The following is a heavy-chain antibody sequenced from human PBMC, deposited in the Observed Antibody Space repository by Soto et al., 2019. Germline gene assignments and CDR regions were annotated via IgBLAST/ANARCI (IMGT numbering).Heavy chain of an antibody. V-gene: IGHV3-15*01. CDR1: GFTFSNAW. J-gene: IGHJ4*02. Sequence: GGSLRLSCAASGFTFSNAWMSWVRQAPGKGLEWVGRIKSKTDGGTTDYAAPVKGRFTISRDDSKNTLYLQMNSLKTEDTAVYYCTTARLVVAATIDYWGQGTLVTVSS. CDR2: IKSKTDGGTT. CDR3: TTARLVVAATIDY. D-gene: IGHD2-15*01.